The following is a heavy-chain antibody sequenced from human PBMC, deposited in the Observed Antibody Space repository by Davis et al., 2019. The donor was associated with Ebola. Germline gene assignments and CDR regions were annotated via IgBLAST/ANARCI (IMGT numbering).Heavy chain of an antibody. CDR3: ARDVRGITGPSEY. Sequence: ASVKVSCKASGYTFTTFGISWVRQAPGQGLEWMGGMNPYSGNTNYAQKLQGRVTVTTDTSTSTAYMELRSLRSDDTARYYCARDVRGITGPSEYWGQGTLVTVSS. D-gene: IGHD1-1*01. CDR1: GYTFTTFG. CDR2: MNPYSGNT. V-gene: IGHV1-18*01. J-gene: IGHJ4*02.